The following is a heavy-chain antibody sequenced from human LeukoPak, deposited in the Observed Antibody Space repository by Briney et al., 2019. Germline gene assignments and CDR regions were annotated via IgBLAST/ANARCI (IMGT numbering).Heavy chain of an antibody. CDR2: IWFDGRQI. CDR3: VKDRTVAGTDARYYFDS. CDR1: GFSFSQYA. J-gene: IGHJ4*02. V-gene: IGHV3-33*06. D-gene: IGHD6-19*01. Sequence: PGGSLRLSCAASGFSFSQYAMHWVRQAPAKGLGWVSVIWFDGRQILYADSVKGRFTISRDNAKNTLYLQMNSLRAEDTAFYYRVKDRTVAGTDARYYFDSWGQGTLVTVSS.